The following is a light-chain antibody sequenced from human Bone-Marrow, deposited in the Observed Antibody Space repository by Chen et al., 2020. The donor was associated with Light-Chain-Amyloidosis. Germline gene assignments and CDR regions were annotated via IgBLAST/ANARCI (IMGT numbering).Light chain of an antibody. CDR2: DDS. Sequence: SYVLTQPSSVSVAPGQTATIACGGNNIGSTSVHWYQQTPGQAPLLVVYDDSDRPSGIPERLSGSNSENTATLTISRVEAGDEADYYCQVWDRSSDRPVFGGGTKLT. V-gene: IGLV3-21*02. CDR1: NIGSTS. J-gene: IGLJ3*02. CDR3: QVWDRSSDRPV.